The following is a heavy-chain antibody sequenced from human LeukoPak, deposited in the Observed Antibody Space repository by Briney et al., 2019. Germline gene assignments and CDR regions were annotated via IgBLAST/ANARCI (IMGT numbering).Heavy chain of an antibody. J-gene: IGHJ5*02. V-gene: IGHV1-2*02. CDR3: ARVTMVRGVTGWFDP. CDR2: INPNSGGT. CDR1: GYTFTGYY. D-gene: IGHD3-10*01. Sequence: ASVKVSCKASGYTFTGYYMHWVRQAPGQGLEWMGWINPNSGGTNYAQKFQGRVTMTRDTSISTAYMELSRLRSDDTAAYYCARVTMVRGVTGWFDPWGQGTLVTVSS.